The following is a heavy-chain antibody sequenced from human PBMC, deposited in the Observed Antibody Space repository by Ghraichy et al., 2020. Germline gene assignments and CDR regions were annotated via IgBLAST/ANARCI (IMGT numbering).Heavy chain of an antibody. J-gene: IGHJ6*02. D-gene: IGHD3-10*01. CDR2: LVVSGNFL. CDR1: GFMFSSYS. Sequence: GGSLRLSCTASGFMFSSYSFNWVRQAPGKGLEWVSSLVVSGNFLYYADSVNGRFTISRDNARETLYLQMDRLRVEDTAVYYCARDSYSFTWGIKGMGVWGQGTTVTVSS. V-gene: IGHV3-21*04. CDR3: ARDSYSFTWGIKGMGV.